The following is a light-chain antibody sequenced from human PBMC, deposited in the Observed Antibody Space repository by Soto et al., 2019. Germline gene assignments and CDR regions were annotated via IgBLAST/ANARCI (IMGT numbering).Light chain of an antibody. Sequence: EIVMTQSPATLSVSPGERATLSCRASQSVSSNLAWYQQKPGQAPRLLIYGASTRATGIPARFSGGGSGTDFTLTISRLEAEDFAVYYCQQYGSAPRTFGQGTKVDNK. CDR2: GAS. V-gene: IGKV3-15*01. CDR1: QSVSSN. J-gene: IGKJ1*01. CDR3: QQYGSAPRT.